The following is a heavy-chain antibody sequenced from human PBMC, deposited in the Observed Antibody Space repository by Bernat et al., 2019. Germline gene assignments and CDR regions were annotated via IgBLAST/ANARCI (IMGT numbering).Heavy chain of an antibody. CDR3: ARDGSIAARGGMDV. D-gene: IGHD6-6*01. CDR2: IWYDGSNK. V-gene: IGHV3-33*01. CDR1: GFTFSSYG. J-gene: IGHJ6*02. Sequence: VQLVESGGGLVQPGRSLRLSCAASGFTFSSYGMHWVRQAPGKGLEWVAVIWYDGSNKYYADSVKGRFTISRDNSKNTLYLQMNSLRAEDTAVYYCARDGSIAARGGMDVWGQGTTVTVSS.